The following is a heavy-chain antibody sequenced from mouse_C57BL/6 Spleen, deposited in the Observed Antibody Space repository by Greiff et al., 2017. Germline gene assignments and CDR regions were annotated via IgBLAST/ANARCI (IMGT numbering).Heavy chain of an antibody. CDR3: ASSGYWYFDV. D-gene: IGHD4-1*01. V-gene: IGHV5-4*03. CDR1: GFTFSSYA. Sequence: EVKLVESGGGLVKPGGSLKLSCAASGFTFSSYAMSWVRQTPEKRLEWVATISDGGSYTDYPDNVKGRFTISRDNAKNNLYLQMSHLKSEDTARYYCASSGYWYFDVWGTGTTVTVSS. J-gene: IGHJ1*03. CDR2: ISDGGSYT.